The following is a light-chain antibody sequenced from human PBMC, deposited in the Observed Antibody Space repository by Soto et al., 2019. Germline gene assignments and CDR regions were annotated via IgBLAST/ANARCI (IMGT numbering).Light chain of an antibody. CDR1: QGVSTY. V-gene: IGKV1-27*01. Sequence: DIQMTQSPSSLSASVGDRVTITCRASQGVSTYLAWYQQKPGQVPKLLICAASTLQSWVPSRFSGSGSVTDFTLTISGQQPEDVASYCCQKYNSAPLTFGGGTKVEIK. CDR3: QKYNSAPLT. CDR2: AAS. J-gene: IGKJ4*01.